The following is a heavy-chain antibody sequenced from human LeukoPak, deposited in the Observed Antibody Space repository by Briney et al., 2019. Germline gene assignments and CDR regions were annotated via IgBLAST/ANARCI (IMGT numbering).Heavy chain of an antibody. Sequence: SETLSLTCEVYGGSLSGYRWTWIRQPPGKGLEWIGEVDHSGSTTYTSSLEGRVTITADNSKNQFSLSLTSVTAADTAVYYCARVFGYYYHYLDVWGKGTTVTVSS. CDR3: ARVFGYYYHYLDV. J-gene: IGHJ6*03. CDR1: GGSLSGYR. CDR2: VDHSGST. D-gene: IGHD3-10*01. V-gene: IGHV4-34*01.